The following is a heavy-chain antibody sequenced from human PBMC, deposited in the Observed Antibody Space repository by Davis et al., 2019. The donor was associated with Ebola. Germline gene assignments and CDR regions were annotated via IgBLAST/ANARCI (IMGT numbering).Heavy chain of an antibody. J-gene: IGHJ4*02. CDR3: ARGRNGGWDFDY. CDR2: ISAYNGHT. D-gene: IGHD6-19*01. Sequence: ASVKVSCKASGYTFNSHGISWVRQAPGQGLEWMAWISAYNGHTNYAQKFQGRLTLTTDTSRSTAYMELRSLTSDDPAEYFCARGRNGGWDFDYWGQGTLVTVSS. CDR1: GYTFNSHG. V-gene: IGHV1-18*01.